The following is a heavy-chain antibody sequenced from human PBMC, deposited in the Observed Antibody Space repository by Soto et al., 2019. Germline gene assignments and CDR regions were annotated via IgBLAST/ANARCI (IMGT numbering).Heavy chain of an antibody. CDR1: GGSFSGYY. V-gene: IGHV4-34*01. CDR2: INHSGST. J-gene: IGHJ5*02. Sequence: QVQLQQWGAGLLKPSETLSLTCAVYGGSFSGYYWSWIRQPPGKGLEWIGEINHSGSTNYNPSLESRVTISVDTSKNQFSLKLSSVTAADTAVYYCATIPGDIVVVPAVRPTHNWFDPWGQGTLVTVSS. D-gene: IGHD2-2*01. CDR3: ATIPGDIVVVPAVRPTHNWFDP.